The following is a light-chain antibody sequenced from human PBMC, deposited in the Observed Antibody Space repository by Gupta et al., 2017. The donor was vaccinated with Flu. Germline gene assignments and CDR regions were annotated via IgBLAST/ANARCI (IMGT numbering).Light chain of an antibody. V-gene: IGLV3-19*01. CDR3: NSRDSRVI. CDR2: VKN. Sequence: TGQGDSLRSYYARWYQQKPGQAPVLVIYVKNNRPSGIPDRFSGSSSGNTASLTVTGAQAEDEAYYYCNSRDSRVIFGGGTKLTVL. CDR1: SLRSYY. J-gene: IGLJ2*01.